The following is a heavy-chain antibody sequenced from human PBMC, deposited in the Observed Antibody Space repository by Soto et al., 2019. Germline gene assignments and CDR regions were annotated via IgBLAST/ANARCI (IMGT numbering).Heavy chain of an antibody. V-gene: IGHV1-24*01. CDR2: FDPEDGET. CDR3: ATVDPHIVVVTATTDAFDI. CDR1: GYTLTELS. J-gene: IGHJ3*02. Sequence: GASVKVSCKVSGYTLTELSMHWVRQAPGKGLEWMGGFDPEDGETIYAQKFQGRVTMTEDTSTDTAYMELSSLRSEDTAVYYCATVDPHIVVVTATTDAFDIWGQGTRVTVSS. D-gene: IGHD2-21*02.